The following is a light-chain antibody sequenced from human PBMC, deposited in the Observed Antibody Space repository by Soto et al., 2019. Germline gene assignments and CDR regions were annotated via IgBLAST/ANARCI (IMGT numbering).Light chain of an antibody. J-gene: IGKJ1*01. CDR1: ESVSSN. CDR3: QHYGYPQWT. V-gene: IGKV3-20*01. Sequence: TQSPATLSVSPWERATLSCRASESVSSNLAWYQQRPGQAPRLLIYGVFIRATGIPDRFSGSGSATDFTLTISRLEPEDIAVYYCQHYGYPQWTFGPGTKVDIK. CDR2: GVF.